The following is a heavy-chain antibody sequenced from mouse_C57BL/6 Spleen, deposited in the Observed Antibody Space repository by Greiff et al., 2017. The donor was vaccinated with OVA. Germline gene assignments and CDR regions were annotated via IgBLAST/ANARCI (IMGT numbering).Heavy chain of an antibody. CDR3: ARYMSITTDNWYFDV. D-gene: IGHD1-1*01. V-gene: IGHV7-3*01. J-gene: IGHJ1*03. CDR1: GFTFTDYY. Sequence: EVMLVESGGGLVQPGGSLSLSCAASGFTFTDYYMSWVRQPPGKSLEWLGFIRHKANGYTTEYSASVKGRFTISRDNSQSILYLQMNALRAEDSATYYCARYMSITTDNWYFDVWGTGTTVTVSS. CDR2: IRHKANGYTT.